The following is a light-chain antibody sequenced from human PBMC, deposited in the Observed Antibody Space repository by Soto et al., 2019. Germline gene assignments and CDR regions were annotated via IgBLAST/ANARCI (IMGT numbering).Light chain of an antibody. V-gene: IGKV3-20*01. CDR2: DAS. CDR1: QSVRSER. Sequence: EIVLTQSPDTLSLSPGERATLSCRASQSVRSERLAWYQQKPGQAPRLVMFDASSRATGFPQRFSGSGSGTDFTLTITRLEPEDFAGYYCQQYDVSPITFGLGTRLEIK. CDR3: QQYDVSPIT. J-gene: IGKJ5*01.